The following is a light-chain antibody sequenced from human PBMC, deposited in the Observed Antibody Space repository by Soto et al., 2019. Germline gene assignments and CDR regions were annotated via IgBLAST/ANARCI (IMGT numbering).Light chain of an antibody. Sequence: EIVMTQSPATLSVSPGERATLSCRASQIISNNLAWYQEKPGQAPRLLIYGASTRANGIPARFSGSGVGTEFTLTISSLQAEDFAVYYCQQYNNWPPITFGQGTRLEIK. CDR1: QIISNN. V-gene: IGKV3-15*01. J-gene: IGKJ5*01. CDR2: GAS. CDR3: QQYNNWPPIT.